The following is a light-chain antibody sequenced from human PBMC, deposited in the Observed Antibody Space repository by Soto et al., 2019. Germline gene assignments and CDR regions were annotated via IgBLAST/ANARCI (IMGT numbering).Light chain of an antibody. V-gene: IGKV3-20*01. CDR1: QSISSSY. CDR3: QQYETSLKT. Sequence: IVLTQSPGTLSLSPGERATLSCRASQSISSSYLAWYQQKPGQAPRLLIYGASNRATGIPDRISGSGSGTDLTITISRREPEDFAVYYGQQYETSLKTFGQGTEGE. J-gene: IGKJ1*01. CDR2: GAS.